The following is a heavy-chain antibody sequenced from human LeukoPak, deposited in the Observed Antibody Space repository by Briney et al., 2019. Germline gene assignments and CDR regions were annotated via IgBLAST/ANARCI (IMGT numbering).Heavy chain of an antibody. V-gene: IGHV4-34*01. CDR3: ARVVYTKGQGRYRRPTYMDV. Sequence: SETLSLTCAVYGGSFSGYYWSWIRESPGKGLEWIGEINHGGSTNYNPSLKSQVTISVDTSKNQFSLKLSSVTAADTAVYYCARVVYTKGQGRYRRPTYMDVWGKGTTVTVSS. CDR2: INHGGST. J-gene: IGHJ6*03. CDR1: GGSFSGYY. D-gene: IGHD1-26*01.